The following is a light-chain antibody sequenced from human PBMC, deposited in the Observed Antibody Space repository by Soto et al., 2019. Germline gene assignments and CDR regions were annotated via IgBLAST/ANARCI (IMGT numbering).Light chain of an antibody. J-gene: IGKJ4*01. CDR1: QSVTTN. CDR3: QQYYMWPVT. V-gene: IGKV3-15*01. CDR2: DAS. Sequence: EVVMTQSPATLSVSPGERVTFSCRASQSVTTNLAWYQHKPGQSPRLLISDASTGASGIPPRFSGSGSGTEFTLTIDRLQSADFAVYYCQQYYMWPVTFCGGTKLEIK.